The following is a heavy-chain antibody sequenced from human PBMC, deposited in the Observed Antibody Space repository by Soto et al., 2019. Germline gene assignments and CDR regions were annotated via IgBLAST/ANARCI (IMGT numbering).Heavy chain of an antibody. CDR1: GFTFSSYA. CDR3: AKRVLRDVTVTYIDY. CDR2: ISGSGGNT. V-gene: IGHV3-23*01. Sequence: EVQLLESGGGLVQPGGSLRLSCAASGFTFSSYAMSWVRQAPGKGLEWVSTISGSGGNTHYADSVKGRFTISRDNSKNTMHMHKNRVRSEDAAASYCAKRVLRDVTVTYIDYWGQGTLVTVSS. D-gene: IGHD3-10*01. J-gene: IGHJ4*02.